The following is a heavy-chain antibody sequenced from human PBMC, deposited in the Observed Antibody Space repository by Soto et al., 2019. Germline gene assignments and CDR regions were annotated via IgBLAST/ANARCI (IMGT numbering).Heavy chain of an antibody. J-gene: IGHJ4*02. Sequence: EVQLVESGGVVVQPGGSLRLSCAASGFTFDDYTMHWVRQAPGKGLEWVSLISWDGGSTYYADSVKGRFTISRDNSKNSLYLQMNSLRTEDTALYYCAKGGWGVVTADPFDYWGQGTPVTVSS. CDR2: ISWDGGST. CDR3: AKGGWGVVTADPFDY. CDR1: GFTFDDYT. V-gene: IGHV3-43*01. D-gene: IGHD2-21*02.